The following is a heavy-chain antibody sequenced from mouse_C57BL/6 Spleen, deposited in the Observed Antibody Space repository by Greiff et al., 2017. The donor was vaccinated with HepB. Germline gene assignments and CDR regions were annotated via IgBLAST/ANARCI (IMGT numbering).Heavy chain of an antibody. V-gene: IGHV1-66*01. J-gene: IGHJ4*01. D-gene: IGHD4-1*01. CDR1: GYSFTSYY. CDR2: IYPGSGNT. CDR3: ARRDLGAMDY. Sequence: VKLVESGPELVKPGASVKISCKASGYSFTSYYIHWVKQRPGQGLEWIGWIYPGSGNTKYNEKFKGKATLTADTSSSTAYTQLSSLTSEDSAVYYCARRDLGAMDYWGQGTSVTVSS.